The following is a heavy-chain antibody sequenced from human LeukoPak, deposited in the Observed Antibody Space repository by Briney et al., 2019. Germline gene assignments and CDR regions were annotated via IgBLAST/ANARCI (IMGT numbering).Heavy chain of an antibody. CDR2: ISGSGGST. J-gene: IGHJ5*02. CDR1: GFTFSSYA. Sequence: GSLRLSCAASGFTFSSYAMSWVRQAPGKGLEWVSAISGSGGSTYYADSVKGRFTISRDNSKNTLYLQVNSLRAEDTAVYYCAKGVVPAAIRIWFDPWGQGTLVTVSS. CDR3: AKGVVPAAIRIWFDP. V-gene: IGHV3-23*01. D-gene: IGHD2-2*02.